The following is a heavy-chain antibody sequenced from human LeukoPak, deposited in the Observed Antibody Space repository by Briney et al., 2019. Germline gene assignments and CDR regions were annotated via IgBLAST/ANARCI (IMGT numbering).Heavy chain of an antibody. CDR2: ITSSRIYI. D-gene: IGHD2-21*02. J-gene: IGHJ4*02. Sequence: GGSLRLSCAASGFTFSTYSMNWVRQAPGKGLEWVSSITSSRIYIYYADSVKGRFTISRENAKNSLYLQMNSLRAEDTAVYYCARDGSRGNLVTAPDFWGQGTLVTVSS. CDR1: GFTFSTYS. V-gene: IGHV3-21*01. CDR3: ARDGSRGNLVTAPDF.